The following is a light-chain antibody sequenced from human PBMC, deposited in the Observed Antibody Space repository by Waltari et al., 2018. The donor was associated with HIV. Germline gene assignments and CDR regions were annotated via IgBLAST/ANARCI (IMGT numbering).Light chain of an antibody. Sequence: QSVLTQPPSVSGAPGQRVTIPCTGSSSNIGAGYDAHRYQQLPGTAPKPLIYGNSNRPSGVPDRFSGSKSGTSASLAITGLQAEDEADYYCQSYDSSLSGYVFGTGTKVTVL. J-gene: IGLJ1*01. V-gene: IGLV1-40*01. CDR3: QSYDSSLSGYV. CDR2: GNS. CDR1: SSNIGAGYD.